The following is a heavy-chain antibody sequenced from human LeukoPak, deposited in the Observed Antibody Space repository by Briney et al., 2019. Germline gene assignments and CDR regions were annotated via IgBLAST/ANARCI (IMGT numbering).Heavy chain of an antibody. D-gene: IGHD6-19*01. CDR1: GGSITTYY. V-gene: IGHV4-59*01. J-gene: IGHJ4*02. CDR2: IYNSGSTAST. Sequence: SETRSLTCTVSGGSITTYYWSWIRQPPGKGLDWIGYIYNSGSTASTNSSPSLKSRVTVSADTSKSPSSLRLNSVPAADTAVYYCARGGGPATMAGTFDSWGPGTLVAVSS. CDR3: ARGGGPATMAGTFDS.